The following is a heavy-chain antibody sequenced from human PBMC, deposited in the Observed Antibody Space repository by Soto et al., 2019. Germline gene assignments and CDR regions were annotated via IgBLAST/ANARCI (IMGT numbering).Heavy chain of an antibody. D-gene: IGHD3-3*01. J-gene: IGHJ4*02. Sequence: SETLSLTCTVSGDSISGSTYYWAWIRQPPGKGLEWIANIYHSGSTYYNPSLKSRVTISVDTSKNQFSLRLNSVTAADTAVYYCARLYDFWSGYGVPGYSGQGSLVIGSS. CDR3: ARLYDFWSGYGVPGY. CDR1: GDSISGSTYY. CDR2: IYHSGST. V-gene: IGHV4-39*01.